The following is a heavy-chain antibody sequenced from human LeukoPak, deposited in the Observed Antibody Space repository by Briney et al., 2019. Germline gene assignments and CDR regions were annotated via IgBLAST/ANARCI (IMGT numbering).Heavy chain of an antibody. D-gene: IGHD2-15*01. CDR2: ISGSGDTT. J-gene: IGHJ6*02. Sequence: GGSLRLSCAASGFTFSSYAMSWVRQAPGKGLEWVSTISGSGDTTYHADSVKGRFTISRDNSKNTLFLQMDSLRAEDTAVFYCAPYCSRSTCQGSSYYFGMDVWGQGTTVTVCS. V-gene: IGHV3-23*01. CDR1: GFTFSSYA. CDR3: APYCSRSTCQGSSYYFGMDV.